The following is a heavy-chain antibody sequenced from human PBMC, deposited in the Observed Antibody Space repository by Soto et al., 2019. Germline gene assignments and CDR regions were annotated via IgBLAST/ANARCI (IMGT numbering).Heavy chain of an antibody. CDR2: ISGSAGST. CDR3: AKGSDYYNPGYYFDS. D-gene: IGHD3-22*01. Sequence: EVQLLESGGGLGQPGGSLRISCAASGFTFDTYAMSWVRQAPGKGLEWLSAISGSAGSTYYADSVKGRFTISRDNSKNTLYLQMNSLTVEDTAVYYCAKGSDYYNPGYYFDSWGQGTLVTVSS. V-gene: IGHV3-23*01. CDR1: GFTFDTYA. J-gene: IGHJ4*02.